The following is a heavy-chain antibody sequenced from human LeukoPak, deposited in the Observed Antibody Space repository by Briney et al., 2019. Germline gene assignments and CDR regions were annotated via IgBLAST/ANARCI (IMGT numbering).Heavy chain of an antibody. D-gene: IGHD3-22*01. Sequence: SETLSLTCTVSGGSISSSSYYWGWLRQPPGKGLEWIGSIYYSGSTYYNPSLKSRVTISADTSKNQFSLKLSSVTAADTAVYYCAMEMAYYYDSSGLSWGQGTLVTVSS. J-gene: IGHJ4*02. CDR2: IYYSGST. V-gene: IGHV4-39*01. CDR3: AMEMAYYYDSSGLS. CDR1: GGSISSSSYY.